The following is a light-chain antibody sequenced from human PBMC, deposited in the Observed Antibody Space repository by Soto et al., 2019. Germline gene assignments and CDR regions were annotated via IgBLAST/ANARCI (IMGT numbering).Light chain of an antibody. CDR3: QSYDSSLRRV. Sequence: QSAPTQPASVSGSPGQSIAISCSGTSSDVGDYKSVSWYQHHPGKVPKLVIFEVSNRPSGVPDRFSGSKSGTSASLAITGLQAEDEADYYCQSYDSSLRRVFGTGTKLTVL. V-gene: IGLV2-14*01. CDR1: SSDVGDYKS. CDR2: EVS. J-gene: IGLJ1*01.